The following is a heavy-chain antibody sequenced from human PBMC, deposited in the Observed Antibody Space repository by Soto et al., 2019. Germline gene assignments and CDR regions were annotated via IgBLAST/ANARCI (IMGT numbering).Heavy chain of an antibody. V-gene: IGHV1-69*13. CDR3: ARDWGSDAFDI. J-gene: IGHJ3*02. CDR1: GGTLRSYV. D-gene: IGHD7-27*01. Sequence: GXSVKVSSKASGGTLRSYVISGVRQAPGQGLEWMGGIIPIFGTANYAQKFQGRVTITADESTSTAYMERSGLRSEDTAVYYCARDWGSDAFDIWGQGTMVTVSS. CDR2: IIPIFGTA.